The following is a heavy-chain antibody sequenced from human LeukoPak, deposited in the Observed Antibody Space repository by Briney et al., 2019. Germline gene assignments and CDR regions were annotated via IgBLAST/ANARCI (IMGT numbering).Heavy chain of an antibody. CDR3: TTPPD. V-gene: IGHV3-15*01. J-gene: IGHJ4*02. Sequence: GGSLRLSCAATGFTFSSYEMNSVRQAPGKGLEWVGRIKPIATGGTTEYAATVKGRFTISRDDSKITVYLQMNSLESEDTAVYYCTTPPDWGQGTLVTVSS. CDR2: IKPIATGGTT. CDR1: GFTFSSYE.